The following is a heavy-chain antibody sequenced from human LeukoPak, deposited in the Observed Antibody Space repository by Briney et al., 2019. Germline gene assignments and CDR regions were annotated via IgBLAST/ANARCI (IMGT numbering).Heavy chain of an antibody. CDR1: GGSISSYY. J-gene: IGHJ4*02. CDR2: IYTSGST. CDR3: ARDAAYYYGSGSYRNGIDY. D-gene: IGHD3-10*01. Sequence: SETLSLTCTVSGGSISSYYWSWIRQPAGKGLEWIGRIYTSGSTNYNPSLKSRVTMSVDTSKNQFSLKLSSVTAADTAVYYCARDAAYYYGSGSYRNGIDYWGQGSLVTVSS. V-gene: IGHV4-4*07.